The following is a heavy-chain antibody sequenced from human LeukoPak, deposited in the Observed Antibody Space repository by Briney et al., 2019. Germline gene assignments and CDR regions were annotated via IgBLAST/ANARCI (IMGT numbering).Heavy chain of an antibody. Sequence: GGSLRLSCAASGFTFSSYEMNWVRQAPGKGLEWVSYISSSGSTIYYADSVKGRFTISRDNAKNSLYLQMNSLRAEDTAVYYCARATYYGSGSPNWFDPWGQGTLVTVSS. V-gene: IGHV3-48*03. CDR3: ARATYYGSGSPNWFDP. J-gene: IGHJ5*02. CDR2: ISSSGSTI. CDR1: GFTFSSYE. D-gene: IGHD3-10*01.